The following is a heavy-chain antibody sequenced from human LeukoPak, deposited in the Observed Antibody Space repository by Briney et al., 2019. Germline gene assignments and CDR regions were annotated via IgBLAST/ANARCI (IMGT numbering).Heavy chain of an antibody. CDR3: AGVRWAISGVVTPDALDI. J-gene: IGHJ3*02. CDR2: ISSSSATI. Sequence: HPGGSLRLSCAASGFIFSGDAMHWVRQAPGKGLEWVSYISSSSATIYYADSVKGRFTISRDNAKNSLYLQMNSLRAEDTAVYYCAGVRWAISGVVTPDALDIWGLGTMVTVSS. V-gene: IGHV3-48*01. D-gene: IGHD3-3*01. CDR1: GFIFSGDA.